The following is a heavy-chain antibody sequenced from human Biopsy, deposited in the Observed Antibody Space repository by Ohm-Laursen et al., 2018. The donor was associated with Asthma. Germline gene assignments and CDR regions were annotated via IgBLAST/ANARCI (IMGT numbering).Heavy chain of an antibody. J-gene: IGHJ6*02. D-gene: IGHD3-10*01. CDR1: GYTFNSAG. Sequence: ASVKVSCKTSGYTFNSAGITWVRQATGQGLEWMGWISVYNGNTKVAQKLQDRVTMITDTSTSTAYMELRSLRSDDTAVYFCERAVDYSHYYGIDVWGQGTTVTVS. CDR3: ERAVDYSHYYGIDV. CDR2: ISVYNGNT. V-gene: IGHV1-18*01.